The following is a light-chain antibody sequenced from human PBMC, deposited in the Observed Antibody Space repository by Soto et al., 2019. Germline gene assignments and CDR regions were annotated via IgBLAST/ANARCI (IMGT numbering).Light chain of an antibody. J-gene: IGKJ1*01. CDR3: LQDINYPWT. V-gene: IGKV1-5*03. CDR2: KAS. Sequence: IQMTQSPSTLSASVGDRVTITCRASQSISNWLAWYQQKPGKAPKLLIYKASSLESGVPSRFSGSGSGTEFTLTISSLQPEDSATYYCLQDINYPWTFGQGTKVDIK. CDR1: QSISNW.